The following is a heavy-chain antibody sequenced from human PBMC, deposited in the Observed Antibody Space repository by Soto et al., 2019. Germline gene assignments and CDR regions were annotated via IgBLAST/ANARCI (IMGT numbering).Heavy chain of an antibody. D-gene: IGHD1-26*01. CDR3: AKEDVSGYYYSGL. J-gene: IGHJ4*02. Sequence: PGGSLRLSCAASGFTFSSYSMNWVRQAPGKGLEWVSGISGSGGSTYYADSVKGRFTISRDKSKNTLYLQMNSLRAEDTAVYYCAKEDVSGYYYSGLWGQGTLVTVSS. V-gene: IGHV3-23*01. CDR2: ISGSGGST. CDR1: GFTFSSYS.